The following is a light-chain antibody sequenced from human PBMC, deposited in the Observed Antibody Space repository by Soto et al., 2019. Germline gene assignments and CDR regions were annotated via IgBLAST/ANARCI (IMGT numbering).Light chain of an antibody. CDR1: QSISTW. Sequence: DVQMTQSPPTLSASVGDRVTITCRASQSISTWLAWYQQKPGKAPNLLVYKASSLESGVPSRFRGSGSVTEFTLTISSLQPDDFATYYCQQYNTYPYTCGQGTKLEIK. CDR2: KAS. CDR3: QQYNTYPYT. V-gene: IGKV1-5*03. J-gene: IGKJ2*01.